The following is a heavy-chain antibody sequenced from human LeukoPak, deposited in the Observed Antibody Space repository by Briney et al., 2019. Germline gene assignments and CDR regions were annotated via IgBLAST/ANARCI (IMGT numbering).Heavy chain of an antibody. CDR2: ISGSGGST. CDR3: AKRGVDSSGYYSPFDY. J-gene: IGHJ4*02. D-gene: IGHD3-22*01. CDR1: GFTFSSYA. V-gene: IGHV3-23*01. Sequence: QTGGSLRLSCAASGFTFSSYAMSWVRQAPGKGLEWVSAISGSGGSTYYADSVKGRFTISRDNSKNTLYPQMNSLRAEDTAVYYCAKRGVDSSGYYSPFDYWGQGTLVTVSS.